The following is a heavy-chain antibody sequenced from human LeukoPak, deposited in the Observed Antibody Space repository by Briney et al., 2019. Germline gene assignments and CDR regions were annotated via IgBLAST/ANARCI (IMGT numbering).Heavy chain of an antibody. CDR1: GGSFSGYY. CDR3: ARGDNWFDP. CDR2: INHSGST. V-gene: IGHV4-34*01. J-gene: IGHJ5*02. Sequence: SSETLSLTCAVYGGSFSGYYWSWIRQPPGKGLEWIGEINHSGSTNYNPSLKSRVTISVDTSKNQFSLKLSSVTGADTAVYYCARGDNWFDPWGQGTLVTVSS.